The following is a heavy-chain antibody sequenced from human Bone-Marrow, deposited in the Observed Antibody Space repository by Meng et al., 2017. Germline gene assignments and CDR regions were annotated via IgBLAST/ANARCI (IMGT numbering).Heavy chain of an antibody. D-gene: IGHD5-24*01. CDR2: IYYSGST. J-gene: IGHJ4*02. CDR3: ATDPGVGDNFFDY. V-gene: IGHV4-39*07. CDR1: GGSISSSSCY. Sequence: SETLSLTCTVSGGSISSSSCYWGWIRQPPGKGLEWIGSIYYSGSTYYNPSLKSPVTISVDTSKNRFSLKLSSVTAADTAVYYCATDPGVGDNFFDYWGQGTLVTVSS.